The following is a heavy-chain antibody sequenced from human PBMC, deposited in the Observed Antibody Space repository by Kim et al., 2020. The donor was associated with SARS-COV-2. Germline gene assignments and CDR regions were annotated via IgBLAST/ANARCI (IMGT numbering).Heavy chain of an antibody. Sequence: AAPVKGRFTISRDDSKNTLYLQMNSLKTEDTAVYYCTTSLEWLNDSFDYWGQGTLVTVSS. J-gene: IGHJ4*02. D-gene: IGHD3-3*01. CDR3: TTSLEWLNDSFDY. V-gene: IGHV3-15*01.